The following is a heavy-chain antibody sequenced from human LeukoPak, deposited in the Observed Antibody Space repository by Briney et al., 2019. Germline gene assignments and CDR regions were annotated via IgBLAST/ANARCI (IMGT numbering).Heavy chain of an antibody. J-gene: IGHJ5*02. D-gene: IGHD6-19*01. CDR1: GFTFSSYG. CDR2: IRYDGSNK. CDR3: VRESAYDSGWVTRWFDP. Sequence: GGSLRLSCAASGFTFSSYGMHWVRQAPGRGLEWVTFIRYDGSNKYYVDSVKGRFTISRDNSKNTLYLQMDSLRAEDTAVYYCVRESAYDSGWVTRWFDPWGQGTLVTVSS. V-gene: IGHV3-30*02.